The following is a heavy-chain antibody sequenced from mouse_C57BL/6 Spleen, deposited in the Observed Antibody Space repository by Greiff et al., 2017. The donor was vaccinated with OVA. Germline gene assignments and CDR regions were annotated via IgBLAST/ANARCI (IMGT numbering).Heavy chain of an antibody. CDR3: AREGSNYVFFAY. D-gene: IGHD2-5*01. CDR1: GYSITSGYY. CDR2: ISYDGSN. V-gene: IGHV3-6*01. J-gene: IGHJ3*01. Sequence: EVQLVESGPGLVKPSPSLSLTCSVTGYSITSGYYWNWIRQFPGNKLEWMGYISYDGSNNYNPSLKNRISITGDTSKNQFFLKLNSVTTEDTATYYCAREGSNYVFFAYWGQGTLVTVSA.